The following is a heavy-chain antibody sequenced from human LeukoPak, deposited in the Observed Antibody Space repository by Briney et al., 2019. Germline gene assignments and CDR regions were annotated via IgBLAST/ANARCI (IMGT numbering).Heavy chain of an antibody. D-gene: IGHD1-1*01. CDR2: IKQDGSSK. CDR1: RFTFSNYW. V-gene: IGHV3-7*01. CDR3: ARDTTYKLDS. Sequence: PGGSLRLSCVVSRFTFSNYWMSWVRQAPGKGLEWVANIKQDGSSKYYVESVKGRFTISRDNAKNSLYLQMNSLRAEDTAIYYCARDTTYKLDSWGQGTLVTVSS. J-gene: IGHJ4*02.